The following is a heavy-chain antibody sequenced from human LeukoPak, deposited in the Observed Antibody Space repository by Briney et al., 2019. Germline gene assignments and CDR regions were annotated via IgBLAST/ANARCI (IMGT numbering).Heavy chain of an antibody. J-gene: IGHJ6*03. D-gene: IGHD2-2*01. CDR3: ARDYGDIVVVPAAVPSYYYYYMDV. CDR1: GYTFTSYY. Sequence: ASVKVSCKASGYTFTSYYMHWVRQAPGQGLEWMGIINPSGGSTSYAQKFQGRVTMTRDTSTSTVYMELSSLRSGDTAVYYCARDYGDIVVVPAAVPSYYYYYMDVWGKGTTVTVSS. CDR2: INPSGGST. V-gene: IGHV1-46*03.